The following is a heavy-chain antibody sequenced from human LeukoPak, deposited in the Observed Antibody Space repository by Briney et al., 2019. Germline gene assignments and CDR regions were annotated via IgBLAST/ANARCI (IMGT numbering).Heavy chain of an antibody. V-gene: IGHV3-9*03. J-gene: IGHJ4*02. Sequence: PGRSLRLSCAASGFSFDDYSMHWVRQAPGKGLEWVSGISWNSGNIGYADSVKGRFTISRDNAKNSLYLQMNSLRAEDMALYYCAKGRTYYYGSSAWFDYWGQGTLVTVSS. CDR1: GFSFDDYS. D-gene: IGHD3-22*01. CDR2: ISWNSGNI. CDR3: AKGRTYYYGSSAWFDY.